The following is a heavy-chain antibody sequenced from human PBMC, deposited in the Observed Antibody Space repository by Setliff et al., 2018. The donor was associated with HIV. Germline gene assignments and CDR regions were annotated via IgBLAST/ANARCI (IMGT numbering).Heavy chain of an antibody. J-gene: IGHJ6*02. V-gene: IGHV1-18*01. D-gene: IGHD5-18*01. Sequence: ASVKVSCKASGDTFTKYGISWVRQAPGQGLEWMGWISTYNGNTNYAQELQGRVTMTTDTSTSTAYIELRSLRSDDTAVYFCATVNTVGYNYYGMDVWGQGTTVTVSS. CDR1: GDTFTKYG. CDR2: ISTYNGNT. CDR3: ATVNTVGYNYYGMDV.